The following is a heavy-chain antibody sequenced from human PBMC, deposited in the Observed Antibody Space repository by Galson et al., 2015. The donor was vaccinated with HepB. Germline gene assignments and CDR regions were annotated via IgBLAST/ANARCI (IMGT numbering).Heavy chain of an antibody. CDR1: GGSISSYY. CDR2: IYTSGST. Sequence: LSLTCTVSGGSISSYYWSWIRQPAGKGLEWIGRIYTSGSTNYNPSLKSRVTMSVDTSKNQFSLKLSSVTAADTAVYCCARGSSSWYDKIFDYWGQGTLVTVSS. CDR3: ARGSSSWYDKIFDY. J-gene: IGHJ4*02. V-gene: IGHV4-4*07. D-gene: IGHD6-13*01.